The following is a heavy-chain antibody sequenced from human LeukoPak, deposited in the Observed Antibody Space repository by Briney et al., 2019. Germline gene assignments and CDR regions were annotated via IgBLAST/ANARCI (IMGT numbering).Heavy chain of an antibody. J-gene: IGHJ6*03. CDR2: MNPNSGNT. D-gene: IGHD1-26*01. CDR1: GYTFTSYD. V-gene: IGHV1-8*03. Sequence: ASVKVSGKASGYTFTSYDINWVRQATGQGLEWMGWMNPNSGNTGYAQKFQGRVTITRNTSISTAYMELSSLRSEDTAVYYCARGGSYSRYYYMDVWGKGTTVTVSS. CDR3: ARGGSYSRYYYMDV.